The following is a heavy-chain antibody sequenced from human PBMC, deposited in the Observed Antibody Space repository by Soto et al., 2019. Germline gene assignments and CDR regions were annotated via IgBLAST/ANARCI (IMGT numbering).Heavy chain of an antibody. V-gene: IGHV3-7*05. CDR1: RFTFSRYW. J-gene: IGHJ5*02. CDR3: ARPNDLYWSDP. D-gene: IGHD1-1*01. CDR2: IKQDGSEK. Sequence: GGSLRLSCAASRFTFSRYWMSWVRQAPGKGLEWVANIKQDGSEKYYVDSVKGRFTISRDNAKNSLYLQMNSLRAEDTAVYYCARPNDLYWSDPWGQGTLVTVSS.